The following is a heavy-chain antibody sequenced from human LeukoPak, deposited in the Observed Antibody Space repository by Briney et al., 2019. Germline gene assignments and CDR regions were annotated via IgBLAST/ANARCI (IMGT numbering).Heavy chain of an antibody. J-gene: IGHJ5*02. Sequence: KPSETLSLTCTVSGGSISSSSYYWGWIRQPPGKGLEWIGSIYYSGSAYYNPSLKSRVTISVDTSKNQFSLKLSSVTAADTAVYYCARDFGSSGWYSRTGFDPWGQGTLVTVSS. V-gene: IGHV4-39*07. CDR1: GGSISSSSYY. CDR3: ARDFGSSGWYSRTGFDP. CDR2: IYYSGSA. D-gene: IGHD6-19*01.